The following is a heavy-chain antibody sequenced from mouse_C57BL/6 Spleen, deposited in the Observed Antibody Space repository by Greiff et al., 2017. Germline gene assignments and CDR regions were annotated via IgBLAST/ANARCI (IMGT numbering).Heavy chain of an antibody. V-gene: IGHV1-26*01. J-gene: IGHJ3*01. Sequence: EVQLQQSGPELVKPGASVKISCKASGYTFTDYYMNWVKQSHGKSLEWIGDINPNNGGTSYNQKFKGKATLTVDKSSSTAYMELRSLTSEDSAVYYCARPIYYGNYEFAYWGQGTLVTVSA. CDR2: INPNNGGT. CDR1: GYTFTDYY. D-gene: IGHD2-1*01. CDR3: ARPIYYGNYEFAY.